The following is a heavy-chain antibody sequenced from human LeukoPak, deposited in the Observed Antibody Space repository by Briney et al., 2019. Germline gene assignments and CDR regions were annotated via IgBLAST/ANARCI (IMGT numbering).Heavy chain of an antibody. V-gene: IGHV3-48*01. Sequence: GGSLRLSCAASGFTFSSYAMSWVRQAPGKGLEWVSYISSSSNIMNYADSVKGRFTISRDNSKNSLYLQMNSLRAEGTAIYYCARDSPDYGGKGFDYWGQGTLVTVSS. CDR2: ISSSSNIM. CDR3: ARDSPDYGGKGFDY. J-gene: IGHJ4*02. D-gene: IGHD4-23*01. CDR1: GFTFSSYA.